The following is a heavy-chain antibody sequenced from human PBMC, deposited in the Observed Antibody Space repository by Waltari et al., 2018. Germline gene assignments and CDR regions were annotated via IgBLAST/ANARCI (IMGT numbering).Heavy chain of an antibody. CDR2: ISGSGAE. V-gene: IGHV3-23*01. D-gene: IGHD2-2*02. J-gene: IGHJ3*01. CDR3: AKDDRYPDDVFGL. CDR1: ALTFSTHV. Sequence: EVQLMESGGGLVQPGGSLRLSCSASALTFSTHVINWVRQAPGKGLEWVCSISGSGAEWYAESVRGRFTISRDNPKNTVFLQMNSLRVEDTALYYCAKDDRYPDDVFGLWGLGTMVTVSS.